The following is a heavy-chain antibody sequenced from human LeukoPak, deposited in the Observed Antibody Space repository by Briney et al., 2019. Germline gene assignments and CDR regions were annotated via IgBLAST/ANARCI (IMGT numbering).Heavy chain of an antibody. CDR1: GLPFSRYA. CDR2: ISGSGGST. V-gene: IGHV3-23*01. CDR3: ARGEYYYDSSGYYPFDY. J-gene: IGHJ4*02. Sequence: GGSLRLSCAASGLPFSRYAMSWVRQAPGKGLEWVSAISGSGGSTHYADSVKGRFTISRDNSKNTLYLQMNSLRAEDTAVYYCARGEYYYDSSGYYPFDYWGQGTLVTVSS. D-gene: IGHD3-22*01.